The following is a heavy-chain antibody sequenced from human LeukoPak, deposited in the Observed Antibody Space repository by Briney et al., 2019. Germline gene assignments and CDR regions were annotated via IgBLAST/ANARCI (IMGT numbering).Heavy chain of an antibody. D-gene: IGHD2-15*01. Sequence: PGGSLRLSCAASGFTFSSYSMNWVRQAPGKGLEWVSSISSSSSYIYYADSVKGRFTISRDNSKNTLYLQMNSLRAEDTAVYYCAKDYEVVATTTYFQHWGQGTLVTVSS. CDR3: AKDYEVVATTTYFQH. J-gene: IGHJ1*01. CDR2: ISSSSSYI. V-gene: IGHV3-21*04. CDR1: GFTFSSYS.